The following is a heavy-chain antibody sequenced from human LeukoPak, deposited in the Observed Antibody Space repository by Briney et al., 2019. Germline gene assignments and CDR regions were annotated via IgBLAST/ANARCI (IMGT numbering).Heavy chain of an antibody. CDR3: ATDSSGWYSFDY. Sequence: GASVTVSCKASGYTFTSYYMHWVRQAPGQGLEWMGIINPSGGSTSYAQKFQGRVTMTEDTSTDTAYMELSSLRSEDTAVYYCATDSSGWYSFDYWGQGTLVTVSS. J-gene: IGHJ4*02. D-gene: IGHD6-19*01. V-gene: IGHV1-46*01. CDR1: GYTFTSYY. CDR2: INPSGGST.